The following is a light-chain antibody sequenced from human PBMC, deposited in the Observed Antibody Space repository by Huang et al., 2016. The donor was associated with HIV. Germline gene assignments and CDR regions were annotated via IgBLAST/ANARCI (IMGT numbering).Light chain of an antibody. CDR2: MSS. V-gene: IGKV2-28*01. Sequence: EIVVTQSPLSLPVTPGQPASISCKSSQNPLHSDGHNLLDWYLQKPGQSPQLLLFMSSNRAPGVSDRFSGSGSGTDFTLEISRVEAGDVGVYYCMQGLQAPPTFGQGTKLEI. CDR3: MQGLQAPPT. J-gene: IGKJ2*01. CDR1: QNPLHSDGHNL.